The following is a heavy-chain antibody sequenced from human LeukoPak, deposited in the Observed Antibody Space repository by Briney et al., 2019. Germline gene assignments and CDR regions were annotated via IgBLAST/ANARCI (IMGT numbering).Heavy chain of an antibody. CDR1: GGTFSSYA. J-gene: IGHJ4*02. CDR2: IIPILGTA. V-gene: IGHV1-69*04. D-gene: IGHD2-2*01. Sequence: ASVKVSCKASGGTFSSYAISWVRQAPGQGLEWMGRIIPILGTANYAQKFQGRVTITADKSTSTAYMELSSLRSEDTAVYHCARELVVVPAAMDFFDYWGQGTLVTVSS. CDR3: ARELVVVPAAMDFFDY.